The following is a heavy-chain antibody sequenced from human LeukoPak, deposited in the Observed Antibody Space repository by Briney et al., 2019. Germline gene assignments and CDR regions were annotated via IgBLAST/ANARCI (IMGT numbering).Heavy chain of an antibody. CDR2: IKQDGNEK. J-gene: IGHJ4*02. V-gene: IGHV3-7*05. CDR1: GFTFSNYW. CDR3: ARGLRGDHFDF. Sequence: GGSLRLSCAASGFTFSNYWMTWVRQAPGTGLEWVANIKQDGNEKYYVDSVKGRFTISRDSAESSLYLQMNSLRAEDTAVYYCARGLRGDHFDFWGQGTLVTVSS. D-gene: IGHD6-25*01.